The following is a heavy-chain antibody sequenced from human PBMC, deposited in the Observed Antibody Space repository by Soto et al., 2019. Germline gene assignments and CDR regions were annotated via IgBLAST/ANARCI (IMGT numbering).Heavy chain of an antibody. D-gene: IGHD3-10*01. CDR2: IGHST. Sequence: EVQLLESGGGLVQPGGSLRLSCAASGFTFSTDAMTWVRQAPGKGLEWVSSIGHSTYYADSVKGRFTISRDNSKNTLYLQMNSLSAEDTAVYYCASPRLLLWGQGTLDIVSS. CDR1: GFTFSTDA. J-gene: IGHJ4*02. CDR3: ASPRLLL. V-gene: IGHV3-23*01.